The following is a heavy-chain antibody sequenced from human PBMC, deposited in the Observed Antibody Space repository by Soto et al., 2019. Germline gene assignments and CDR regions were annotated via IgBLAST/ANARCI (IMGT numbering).Heavy chain of an antibody. V-gene: IGHV1-3*01. D-gene: IGHD6-19*01. CDR1: GYTFTSYA. CDR2: INAGNGNT. Sequence: ASVKVSCRASGYTFTSYAMHWVREAPGQRLEWMGWINAGNGNTKYSQKLQGRVTITRDTSASTAYMELNSLRAEDTAVYYCARDLIAVAGNCKCMDVWGQGTTVTVSS. CDR3: ARDLIAVAGNCKCMDV. J-gene: IGHJ6*02.